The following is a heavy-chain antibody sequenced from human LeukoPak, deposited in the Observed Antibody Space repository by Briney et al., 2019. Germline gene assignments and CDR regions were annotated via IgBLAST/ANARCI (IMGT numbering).Heavy chain of an antibody. CDR2: IYYSGST. J-gene: IGHJ6*02. Sequence: PSETLSLTCTVSGGSISSYYLSWIRQPPGKGLEWIGYIYYSGSTNYNPSLKSRVTISVDTSKNQFSLKLSSVTAADTAGYYFAKVTWGAPFYYYYGMDDWGQGTTVTVSS. CDR3: AKVTWGAPFYYYYGMDD. D-gene: IGHD3-16*01. V-gene: IGHV4-59*01. CDR1: GGSISSYY.